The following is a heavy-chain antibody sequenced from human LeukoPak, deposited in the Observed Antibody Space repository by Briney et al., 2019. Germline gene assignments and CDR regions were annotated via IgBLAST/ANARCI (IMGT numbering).Heavy chain of an antibody. Sequence: ASVKVSCKAAGYTFTGYYLHWVRPAPGQGLEWMGWINPNSGGTNYAQKFQGRVTMTRDTSISTAYMELSRLRSDDTAVYYCARDRAVVGATTDYYYYMDVWGKGTTVTVSS. J-gene: IGHJ6*03. D-gene: IGHD1-26*01. CDR3: ARDRAVVGATTDYYYYMDV. CDR1: GYTFTGYY. V-gene: IGHV1-2*02. CDR2: INPNSGGT.